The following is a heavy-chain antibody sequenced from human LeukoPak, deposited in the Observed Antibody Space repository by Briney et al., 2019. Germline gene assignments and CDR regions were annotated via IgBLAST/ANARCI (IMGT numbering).Heavy chain of an antibody. CDR2: ISSSSSYI. D-gene: IGHD2-2*01. J-gene: IGHJ3*02. V-gene: IGHV3-21*01. Sequence: GGSLSLSCAASGFTFSSYSMNWARQAPGEGLEWVSSISSSSSYIYYADSVKGRFTISRDNAKNSLYLQMNSLRAEDTAVYYCARDPRTSTFDIWGQGTMVTVSS. CDR3: ARDPRTSTFDI. CDR1: GFTFSSYS.